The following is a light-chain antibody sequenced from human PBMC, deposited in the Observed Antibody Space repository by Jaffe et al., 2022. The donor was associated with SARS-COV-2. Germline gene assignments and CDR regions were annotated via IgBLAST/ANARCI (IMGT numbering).Light chain of an antibody. CDR2: STN. V-gene: IGLV1-44*01. J-gene: IGLJ3*02. Sequence: QSVLTQPPSASGTPGQRVTIACSGSSSNIGSNTVTWYQQFPRTAPKLLIYSTNHRPSGVPDRFSGSQSGTSASLAISGLQSDDEAVYYCSTWDDRLDGPVFGGGTTLTVL. CDR1: SSNIGSNT. CDR3: STWDDRLDGPV.